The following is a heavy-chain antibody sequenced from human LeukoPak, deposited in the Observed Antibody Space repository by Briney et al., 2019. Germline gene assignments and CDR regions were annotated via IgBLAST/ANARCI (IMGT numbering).Heavy chain of an antibody. J-gene: IGHJ4*02. CDR3: AKRGVVIRVILVGFHKEAYYFDS. V-gene: IGHV3-23*01. CDR1: GNTLSNYG. D-gene: IGHD3-22*01. CDR2: ISDSGGST. Sequence: GRSLRLSCAVSGNTLSNYGMTWVRQAPGNGREWVAGISDSGGSTNYADSVKGRFTISRDNPKNTLYLQMNSLRAEDTAVYFCAKRGVVIRVILVGFHKEAYYFDSWGQGALVTVSS.